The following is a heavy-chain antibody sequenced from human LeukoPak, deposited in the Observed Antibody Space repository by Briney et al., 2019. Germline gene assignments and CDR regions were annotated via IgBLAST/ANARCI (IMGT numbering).Heavy chain of an antibody. CDR1: GFTFSSYA. CDR2: ISANGGNT. CDR3: AEIIISSGIDS. J-gene: IGHJ4*02. D-gene: IGHD3-10*01. V-gene: IGHV3-23*01. Sequence: PGGSLRLSCAASGFTFSSYAMSWVRQAPGKGLEWVSSISANGGNTYYADSVKGRFTISRDNSKNTLYLQMNSLRAEDTAVYYCAEIIISSGIDSWGRGTLVTVSS.